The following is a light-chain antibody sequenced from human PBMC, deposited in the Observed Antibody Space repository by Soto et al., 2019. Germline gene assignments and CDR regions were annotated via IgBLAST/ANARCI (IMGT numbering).Light chain of an antibody. CDR1: RSDIGKYDL. Sequence: QSVLTQPASVSGSPGQSITISCTGTRSDIGKYDLVSWYQQHPGKAPKLIIYEGNKRPSGVSRRFSGSKSANTASLTSSGLQAEDEADYYCCSYAGSSTVIFGGGTKLTVL. CDR3: CSYAGSSTVI. J-gene: IGLJ2*01. V-gene: IGLV2-23*01. CDR2: EGN.